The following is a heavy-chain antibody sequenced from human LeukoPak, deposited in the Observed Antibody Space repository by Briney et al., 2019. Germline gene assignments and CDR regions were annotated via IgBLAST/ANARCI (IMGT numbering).Heavy chain of an antibody. J-gene: IGHJ4*02. CDR1: GFTFSSYW. V-gene: IGHV3-7*01. Sequence: PGGSLRLSCAASGFTFSSYWMSWVRQAPGKGLEWVANIKQDGSEIYYVDPVKGRFTISRDNAKNSLYLQMNSLRVEDTAVYYCARDKTEGPTHLGYWGQGTLVTVSS. CDR2: IKQDGSEI. D-gene: IGHD4-11*01. CDR3: ARDKTEGPTHLGY.